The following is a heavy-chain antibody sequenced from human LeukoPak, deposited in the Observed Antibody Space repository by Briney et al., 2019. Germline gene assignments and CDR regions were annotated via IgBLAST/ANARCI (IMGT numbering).Heavy chain of an antibody. Sequence: SETLSLTCTVSGGSISSYYWSWIRQPPGKGLEWIGEINHSGSTNYNPSLKSRVTISVDTSKNQFSLKLSSVTAADTAVYYCARAPRRYDSSVRGAFDIWGQGTMVTVSS. CDR3: ARAPRRYDSSVRGAFDI. J-gene: IGHJ3*02. CDR2: INHSGST. CDR1: GGSISSYY. V-gene: IGHV4-34*01. D-gene: IGHD3-22*01.